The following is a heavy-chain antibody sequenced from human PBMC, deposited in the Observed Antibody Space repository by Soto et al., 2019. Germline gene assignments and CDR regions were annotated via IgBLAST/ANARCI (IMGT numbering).Heavy chain of an antibody. CDR2: IYWDDDK. D-gene: IGHD3-10*01. Sequence: SGPTLVNPTQTLTLTCTFSGFSLSTSGVGVGWIRQPPGKALEWLALIYWDDDKRYSPSLKSRLTITKDTSKNQVVLTMTNMDPVDTATYYCAHISSGPFYYGSGSYYPRYYYYYGMDVWGQGT. CDR1: GFSLSTSGVG. V-gene: IGHV2-5*02. CDR3: AHISSGPFYYGSGSYYPRYYYYYGMDV. J-gene: IGHJ6*02.